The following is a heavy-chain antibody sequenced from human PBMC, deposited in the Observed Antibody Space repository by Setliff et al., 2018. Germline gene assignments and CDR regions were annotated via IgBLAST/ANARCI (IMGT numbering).Heavy chain of an antibody. CDR3: ARDNRARHYMDV. D-gene: IGHD3-10*01. V-gene: IGHV4-38-2*02. CDR2: ILFSGDT. J-gene: IGHJ6*03. Sequence: SVTLSLTCAVSGYSISSGFSWVWIRQSPGKGLEWIGRILFSGDTYYNPSLNSRVTISADTSKNQFSLNLSSVTAADTAVYYCARDNRARHYMDVWGKGTTVTVSS. CDR1: GYSISSGFS.